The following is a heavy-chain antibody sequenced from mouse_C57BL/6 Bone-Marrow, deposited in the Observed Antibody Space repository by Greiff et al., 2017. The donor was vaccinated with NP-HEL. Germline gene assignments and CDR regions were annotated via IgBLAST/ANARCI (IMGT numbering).Heavy chain of an antibody. J-gene: IGHJ3*01. CDR3: ARRYDGYYVPFAY. V-gene: IGHV1-81*01. CDR1: GYTFTSYG. CDR2: IYPRSGNT. D-gene: IGHD2-3*01. Sequence: QVQLQQSGAELARPGASVKLSCKASGYTFTSYGISWVKQRTGQGLEWIGEIYPRSGNTYYNEKFKGKATLTADKSSSTAYMELCSLTSEDSAVYFCARRYDGYYVPFAYWGQGTLVTVSA.